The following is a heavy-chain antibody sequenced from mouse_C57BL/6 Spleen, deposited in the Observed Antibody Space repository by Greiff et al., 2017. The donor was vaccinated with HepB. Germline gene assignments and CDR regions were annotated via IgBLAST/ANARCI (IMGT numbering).Heavy chain of an antibody. D-gene: IGHD1-1*02. Sequence: EVQVEESGGGLVKPGGSLKLSCAASGFTFSDYGMHWVRQAPEKGLEWVAYISSGSSTIYYADTVKGRFTIDRDNAKNTLFLQMTRLRSEATAMYYGAGGCGGRKDDAMDYWGQGTSVTVSS. CDR1: GFTFSDYG. J-gene: IGHJ4*01. CDR2: ISSGSSTI. CDR3: AGGCGGRKDDAMDY. V-gene: IGHV5-17*01.